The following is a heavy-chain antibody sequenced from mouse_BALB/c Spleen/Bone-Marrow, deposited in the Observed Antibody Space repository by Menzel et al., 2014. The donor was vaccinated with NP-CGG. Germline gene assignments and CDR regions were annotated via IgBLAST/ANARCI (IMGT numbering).Heavy chain of an antibody. CDR2: FDPTNGNP. CDR1: GFNIKDTH. J-gene: IGHJ3*01. V-gene: IGHV14-3*02. Sequence: EVQLQQSGAELVKPGTSVKLSCTASGFNIKDTHLHWVQQRPEQGLEWIGRFDPTNGNPKYDPKFQGKATITVDTPSNTAYLQLSSLTSEDTAVYYCASYDGSRFAYWGQGTLVTVSA. CDR3: ASYDGSRFAY. D-gene: IGHD2-3*01.